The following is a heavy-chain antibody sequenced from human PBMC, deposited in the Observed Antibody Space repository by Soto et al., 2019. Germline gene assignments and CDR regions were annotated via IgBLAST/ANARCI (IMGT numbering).Heavy chain of an antibody. D-gene: IGHD5-12*01. V-gene: IGHV3-30*02. J-gene: IGHJ4*02. Sequence: PGGSLRLSCEASGFTFRTFGMHWVRQAPGKGLEWVALIRNDGTEMYYADSVKGRVTITRDTSASTAYMELSSLRSEDTAVYYCARVDIDPGRYSGYDDWGQGTLVTVSS. CDR1: GFTFRTFG. CDR2: IRNDGTEM. CDR3: ARVDIDPGRYSGYDD.